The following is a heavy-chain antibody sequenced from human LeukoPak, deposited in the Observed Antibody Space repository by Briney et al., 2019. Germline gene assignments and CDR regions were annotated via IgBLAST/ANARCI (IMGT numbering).Heavy chain of an antibody. CDR2: IYYSGST. V-gene: IGHV4-39*01. D-gene: IGHD2-2*01. Sequence: SETLSLTCTVSGGSISSSSAYWGWIRQPPGKGLEWIGSIYYSGSTYYNPSLKSRVTISVDTSKNQFSLKLSSVTAADTAVYYCAITYCSSTSCYGRPWFDPWGQGTLVTVSS. CDR3: AITYCSSTSCYGRPWFDP. J-gene: IGHJ5*02. CDR1: GGSISSSSAY.